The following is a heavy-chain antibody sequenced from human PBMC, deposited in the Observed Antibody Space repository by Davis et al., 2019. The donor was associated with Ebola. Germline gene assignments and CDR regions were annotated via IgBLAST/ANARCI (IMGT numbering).Heavy chain of an antibody. CDR1: GYNFNNYW. CDR2: IYPGDSDT. V-gene: IGHV5-51*01. Sequence: GESLKISCKGSGYNFNNYWIGWVRQMPGKGLEWMGIIYPGDSDTRYSPSFQGQVTISADKSISTAYLQWSSLKASDTAMYYCARLAAAGTNNWFDPWGQGTLVTVSS. D-gene: IGHD6-13*01. CDR3: ARLAAAGTNNWFDP. J-gene: IGHJ5*02.